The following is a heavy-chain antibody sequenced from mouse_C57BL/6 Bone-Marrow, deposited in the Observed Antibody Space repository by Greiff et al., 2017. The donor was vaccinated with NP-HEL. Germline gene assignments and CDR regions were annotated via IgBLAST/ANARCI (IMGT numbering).Heavy chain of an antibody. CDR3: ARGCFDY. CDR1: GYAFSSSW. V-gene: IGHV1-82*01. CDR2: IYPGDGDT. Sequence: VQLQQSGPELVKPGASVKISCKASGYAFSSSWMNWVKQRPGKGLEWIGRIYPGDGDTNYNGKFKGKATLTADNSSSTAYMQLSSLTSEDSAVYFCARGCFDYWGQGTTLTVSS. J-gene: IGHJ2*01.